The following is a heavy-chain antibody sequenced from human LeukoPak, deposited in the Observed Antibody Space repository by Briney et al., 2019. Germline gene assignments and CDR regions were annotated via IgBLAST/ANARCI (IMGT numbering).Heavy chain of an antibody. CDR3: AANLAPPRGIFWSGYYGTDY. Sequence: PSETLSITCAVYGGSFSGYYWSWIRQPPGKGLEWIGEINHSGSTNYNPSLKSRVTISVDTSKNQFSLKLSSVTAADTAVYYCAANLAPPRGIFWSGYYGTDYWGQGTLVTVSS. V-gene: IGHV4-34*01. CDR2: INHSGST. D-gene: IGHD3-3*01. CDR1: GGSFSGYY. J-gene: IGHJ4*02.